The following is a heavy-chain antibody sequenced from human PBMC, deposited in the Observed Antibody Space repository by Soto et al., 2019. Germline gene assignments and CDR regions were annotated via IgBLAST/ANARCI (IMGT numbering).Heavy chain of an antibody. Sequence: EVQQVESGGGLVQPGGSLRLSCAASGFTFSNYWMHWIRQAPGKGLVWVSRIANDESTTTYADSVKGRFTISRDNAKNTFYLQMNIQRAEDTAVYCCSRGGGSHAHPPDYWGQGTLVTVSS. CDR1: GFTFSNYW. CDR2: IANDESTT. D-gene: IGHD1-26*01. J-gene: IGHJ4*02. CDR3: SRGGGSHAHPPDY. V-gene: IGHV3-74*01.